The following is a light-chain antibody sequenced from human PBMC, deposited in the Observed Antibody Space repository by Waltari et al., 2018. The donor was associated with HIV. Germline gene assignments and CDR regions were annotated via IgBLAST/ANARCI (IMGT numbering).Light chain of an antibody. CDR3: QVWDYNSDRWV. J-gene: IGLJ3*02. CDR2: DDS. CDR1: NIGTKN. V-gene: IGLV3-21*02. Sequence: SYVLTQPPSVSVAPGQTARITCGGNNIGTKNMTWYQQRPGQAPVLVVSDDSDRPSDIPERFSGSNAANTATLSISRVEAGDEADYYCQVWDYNSDRWVFGGGTKLTVL.